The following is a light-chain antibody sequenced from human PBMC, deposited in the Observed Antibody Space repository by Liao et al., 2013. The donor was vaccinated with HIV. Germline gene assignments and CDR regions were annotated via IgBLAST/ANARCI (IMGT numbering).Light chain of an antibody. V-gene: IGLV3-25*03. CDR3: QSADSSGTCPV. CDR1: ALSKED. J-gene: IGLJ3*02. Sequence: SYELTQPPSVSVSPGQTARISCSGDALSKEDSYWFQQKPGQAPVLLIYKDSERPSSIPERFSGSSSGTTVTLTISGVQAEDEADYYCQSADSSGTCPVFGGGTKLTVL. CDR2: KDS.